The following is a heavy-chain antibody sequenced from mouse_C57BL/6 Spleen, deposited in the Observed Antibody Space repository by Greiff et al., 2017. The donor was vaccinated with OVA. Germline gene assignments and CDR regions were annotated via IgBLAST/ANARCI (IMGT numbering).Heavy chain of an antibody. Sequence: VQLQQSGPELVKPGASVKMPCKASGYTFTDYNMHWVKQSHGKSLEWIGYINPNNGGTSYNQKFKGKATLTVNKSSSTAYMELRSLTSEDSAVYYCARGYGSNYYAMDYWGQGTSVTVSS. V-gene: IGHV1-22*01. CDR2: INPNNGGT. CDR1: GYTFTDYN. J-gene: IGHJ4*01. CDR3: ARGYGSNYYAMDY. D-gene: IGHD1-1*01.